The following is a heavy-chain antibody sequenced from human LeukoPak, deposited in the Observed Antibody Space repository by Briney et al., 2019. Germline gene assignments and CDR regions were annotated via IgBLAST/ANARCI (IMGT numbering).Heavy chain of an antibody. CDR3: ARAPDYGDYCFDY. CDR2: IYYSGST. J-gene: IGHJ4*02. D-gene: IGHD4-17*01. Sequence: SETLSLTCTVSGGSISGYYWSGIRQPPGKGLEGIGYIYYSGSTNYNPSLTSRVTISVDTSKNQFSLKLSSVTAADTAVYYCARAPDYGDYCFDYWGQGTLVAVSS. CDR1: GGSISGYY. V-gene: IGHV4-59*01.